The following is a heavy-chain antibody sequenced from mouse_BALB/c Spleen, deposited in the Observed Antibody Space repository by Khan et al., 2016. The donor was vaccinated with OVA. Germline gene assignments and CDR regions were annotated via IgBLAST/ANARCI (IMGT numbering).Heavy chain of an antibody. CDR3: ARDGSRYNYTMKY. CDR1: GYSITSDYA. V-gene: IGHV3-2*02. J-gene: IGHJ4*01. Sequence: EVQLQESGPGLVKPSQSLSLTCTVTGYSITSDYAWNWIRQFPGNKLEWMGYISSSGSTNYNPALKSRISITRDTSKNKFFLQLNSVTPEDTATYYCARDGSRYNYTMKYWGQGTTVTVSS. D-gene: IGHD2-3*01. CDR2: ISSSGST.